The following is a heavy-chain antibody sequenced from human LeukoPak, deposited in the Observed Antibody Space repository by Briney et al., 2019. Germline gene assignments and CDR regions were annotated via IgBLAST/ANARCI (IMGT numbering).Heavy chain of an antibody. CDR2: IKQDGSEK. J-gene: IGHJ4*02. CDR3: ASTGTFDY. D-gene: IGHD1-7*01. Sequence: GGSLRLSCAASGFTFSNYWMSWVRQAPGKGLEWAANIKQDGSEKFYVDSVKGRFTISRDNAKNSLYLQMDSLRAEDTAVYYCASTGTFDYWGQGTLVTVSS. CDR1: GFTFSNYW. V-gene: IGHV3-7*03.